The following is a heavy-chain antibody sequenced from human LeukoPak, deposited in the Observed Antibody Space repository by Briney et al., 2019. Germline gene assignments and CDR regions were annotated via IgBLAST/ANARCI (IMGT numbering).Heavy chain of an antibody. CDR1: GYTFTSYY. CDR3: ARDPERHSYVTINPDY. CDR2: INPNSGGT. D-gene: IGHD5-18*01. Sequence: ASVKVSCKASGYTFTSYYMHWVRQAPGQGLEWMGWINPNSGGTNYAQKFQGRVTMTRDTSISTAYMELSRLRSDDTAVYYCARDPERHSYVTINPDYWGQGTLVTVSS. V-gene: IGHV1-2*02. J-gene: IGHJ4*02.